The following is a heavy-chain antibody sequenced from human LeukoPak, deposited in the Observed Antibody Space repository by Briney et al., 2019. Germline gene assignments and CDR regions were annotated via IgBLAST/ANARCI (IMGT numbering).Heavy chain of an antibody. D-gene: IGHD3-3*01. CDR1: GFTFSSYA. CDR3: AKDQIQRPYYDFWSGYYEGGGSDY. V-gene: IGHV3-23*01. CDR2: ISGSGAST. J-gene: IGHJ4*02. Sequence: GGFLRLSCAASGFTFSSYAMSWVRQAPGKGLEWVSAISGSGASTYYADSVKGRFTISRDNSKDTLYLQMNSLRAEDTAVYYCAKDQIQRPYYDFWSGYYEGGGSDYWGQGTLVTVSS.